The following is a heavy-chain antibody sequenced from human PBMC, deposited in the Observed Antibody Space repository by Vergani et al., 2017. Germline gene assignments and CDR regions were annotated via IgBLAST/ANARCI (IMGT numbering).Heavy chain of an antibody. Sequence: HVLLQGSSPGLVKPSETLSLTCVVSGISISQTYHWAWIRQTPGKGLEWIGSVYHRGAISYNPSLVSRVTISVDTSSNELSLKLTSVTAADTAVYYCARGPSVVQGHYIYYYSYFMDVWGKGTTVTVSS. CDR3: ARGPSVVQGHYIYYYSYFMDV. D-gene: IGHD2-15*01. J-gene: IGHJ6*03. V-gene: IGHV4-38-2*01. CDR2: VYHRGAI. CDR1: GISISQTYH.